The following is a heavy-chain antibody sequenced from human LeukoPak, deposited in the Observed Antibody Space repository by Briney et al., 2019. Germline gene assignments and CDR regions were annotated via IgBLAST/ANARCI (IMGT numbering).Heavy chain of an antibody. V-gene: IGHV3-48*02. Sequence: PGGSLSCNAAASAFPFSGFSWNWDAQGQGKGWKGVSYISYSSSTIYYADSVEGRFTISRDNAKSSLYLQMNSLRDEDTAVYYCARDLISGHYTFDYWGQGALVTVSS. J-gene: IGHJ4*02. CDR3: ARDLISGHYTFDY. CDR2: ISYSSSTI. CDR1: AFPFSGFS. D-gene: IGHD1-26*01.